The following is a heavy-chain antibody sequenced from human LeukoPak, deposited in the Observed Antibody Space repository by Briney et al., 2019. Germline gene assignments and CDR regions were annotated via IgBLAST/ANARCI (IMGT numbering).Heavy chain of an antibody. D-gene: IGHD6-25*01. CDR3: ASSPRIAARPRRFDY. Sequence: SETLSLTCAVYGGSFCGYYWSWIRQPPGKGLEWIGEINHSGSTNYNPSLKSRVTISVDTPKNQFSLKLSSVTAADTAVYYCASSPRIAARPRRFDYWGQGTLVTVSS. CDR1: GGSFCGYY. J-gene: IGHJ4*02. CDR2: INHSGST. V-gene: IGHV4-34*01.